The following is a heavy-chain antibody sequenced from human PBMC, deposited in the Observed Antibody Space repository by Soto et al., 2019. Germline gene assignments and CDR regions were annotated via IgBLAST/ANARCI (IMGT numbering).Heavy chain of an antibody. J-gene: IGHJ4*02. Sequence: QVQLVQSGAEVKKPGASVKVCCKASGYTFTSYGISWVRQAPGQGLEWMGWISAYNGNTNYAQKLQGRVTMTTDTSRSAAYMGLRSLRSDDTSVYYCARVPIPDYDIFTGYKNYYFDYCGQGTLVTVSS. CDR1: GYTFTSYG. CDR3: ARVPIPDYDIFTGYKNYYFDY. V-gene: IGHV1-18*01. CDR2: ISAYNGNT. D-gene: IGHD3-9*01.